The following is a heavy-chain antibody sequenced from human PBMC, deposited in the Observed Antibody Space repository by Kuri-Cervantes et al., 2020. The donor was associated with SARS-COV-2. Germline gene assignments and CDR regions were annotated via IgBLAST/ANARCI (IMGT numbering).Heavy chain of an antibody. J-gene: IGHJ6*02. V-gene: IGHV1-46*01. CDR3: ARAVRKEYYYYGMDV. CDR1: GYTFTSYY. Sequence: ASVKVSCKASGYTFTSYYMHWVRQAPGQGLEWMGIINPSDGSTRNAQKFQGRVTITADKSTSTAYMELSSLRSEDTAVYYCARAVRKEYYYYGMDVWGQGTTVTVSS. CDR2: INPSDGST.